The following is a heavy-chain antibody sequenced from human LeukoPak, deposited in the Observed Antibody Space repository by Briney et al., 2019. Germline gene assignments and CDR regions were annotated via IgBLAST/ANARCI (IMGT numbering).Heavy chain of an antibody. CDR3: ARDAQIVGATTAFDI. V-gene: IGHV3-20*04. Sequence: RPGGSLRLSCAAAGFTFDDYGMSWVRQAPGKGLEWVSGINWNGGSTGYADSVKGRFTISRDNAKNSLHLQMNSLRAEDTALYYCARDAQIVGATTAFDIWGQGTMVTVSS. D-gene: IGHD1-26*01. CDR2: INWNGGST. CDR1: GFTFDDYG. J-gene: IGHJ3*02.